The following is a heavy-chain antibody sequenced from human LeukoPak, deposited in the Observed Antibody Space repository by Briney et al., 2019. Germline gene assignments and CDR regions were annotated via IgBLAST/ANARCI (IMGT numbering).Heavy chain of an antibody. Sequence: SETLSLTCTVSGGSISSSSYYWSWIRQPPGKGLGWIGYIYYSGSTNYNPSLKSRVTISVDTSKNQFSLKLSSVTAADTAVYYCARHRASSGWDNFDYWGQGTLVTVSS. CDR3: ARHRASSGWDNFDY. V-gene: IGHV4-61*05. CDR2: IYYSGST. J-gene: IGHJ4*02. D-gene: IGHD6-19*01. CDR1: GGSISSSSYY.